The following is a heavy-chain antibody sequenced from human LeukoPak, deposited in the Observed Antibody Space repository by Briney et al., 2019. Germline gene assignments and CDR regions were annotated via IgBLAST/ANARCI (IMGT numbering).Heavy chain of an antibody. CDR2: ISGSGGST. Sequence: GGSLRLSCAASGFTFSSYAMSWVRQAPGKGLEWVSAISGSGGSTYYADSVKGRFTISRDNSKNTLYLQMNSLRAEDTAVYYCAKLEGPKLWPPYYYGMDVWGQGTTVTVSS. V-gene: IGHV3-23*01. D-gene: IGHD5-18*01. J-gene: IGHJ6*02. CDR3: AKLEGPKLWPPYYYGMDV. CDR1: GFTFSSYA.